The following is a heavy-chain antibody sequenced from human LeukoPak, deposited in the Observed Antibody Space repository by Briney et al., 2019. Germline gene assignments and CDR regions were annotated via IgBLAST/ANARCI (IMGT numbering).Heavy chain of an antibody. Sequence: GGSLRLSCAASGFTFDDYGMSWVRQAPGKGLEWVSGINWNGGSTGHADSVKGRFAISRDNAKNSLYLQMDSLRAEDTALYYYARGGLWFGELSPFDYWGQGTLVTVSS. D-gene: IGHD3-10*01. CDR2: INWNGGST. CDR3: ARGGLWFGELSPFDY. CDR1: GFTFDDYG. V-gene: IGHV3-20*04. J-gene: IGHJ4*02.